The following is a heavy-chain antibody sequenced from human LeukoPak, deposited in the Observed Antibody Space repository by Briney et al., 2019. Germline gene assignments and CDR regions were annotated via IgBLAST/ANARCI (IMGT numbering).Heavy chain of an antibody. V-gene: IGHV1-69*04. J-gene: IGHJ4*02. CDR2: IIPILGIA. Sequence: ASVKVSCRASGGTFSSYAISWVRQAPGQGLEWMGRIIPILGIANYAQKFQGRVTITADKSTSTAYMELSSLRSEDTAVHYCARELPSRFLFDYWGQGTLVTVSS. CDR3: ARELPSRFLFDY. CDR1: GGTFSSYA. D-gene: IGHD2-15*01.